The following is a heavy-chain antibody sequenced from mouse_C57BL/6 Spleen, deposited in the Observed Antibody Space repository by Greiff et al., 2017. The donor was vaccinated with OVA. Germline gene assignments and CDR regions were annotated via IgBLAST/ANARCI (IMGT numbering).Heavy chain of an antibody. D-gene: IGHD2-1*01. CDR3: AIGYGNYPMDY. Sequence: QVQLKQPGAELVKPGASVKVSCKASGYTFTSYWMHWVKQRPGQGLEWIGRIHPSDSDTNYNQKFKGKATLTVDKSSSTAYMQLSSLTSEDSAVYYCAIGYGNYPMDYWGQGTSVTVSS. J-gene: IGHJ4*01. CDR2: IHPSDSDT. V-gene: IGHV1-74*01. CDR1: GYTFTSYW.